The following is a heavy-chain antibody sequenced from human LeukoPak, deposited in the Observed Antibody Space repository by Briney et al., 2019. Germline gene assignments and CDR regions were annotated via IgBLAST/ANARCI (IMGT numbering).Heavy chain of an antibody. CDR1: GGSISSSSYY. CDR2: IYYSGST. CDR3: ARAGEYCINGVCYLGAFDI. J-gene: IGHJ3*02. V-gene: IGHV4-39*07. Sequence: PSETLSLTCTVSGGSISSSSYYWGWIRQPPGKGLEWVGSIYYSGSTYYNPSLKSRVTISVDTSKNQFSLKLSSVTAADTAVYYCARAGEYCINGVCYLGAFDIWGQGTMVTVSS. D-gene: IGHD2-8*01.